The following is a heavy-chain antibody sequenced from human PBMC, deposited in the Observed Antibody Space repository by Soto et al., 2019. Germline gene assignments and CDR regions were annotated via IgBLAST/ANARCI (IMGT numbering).Heavy chain of an antibody. Sequence: LSLTCTVSGGSISSSSYYWGWIRQPPGKGLEWIGSIYYSGSTYYNPSLKSRVTISVDTSKNQFSLKLSSVTAADTAVYYCARLYDFWSGYQYDWGQGTLVTVSS. CDR3: ARLYDFWSGYQYD. V-gene: IGHV4-39*01. J-gene: IGHJ4*02. CDR1: GGSISSSSYY. D-gene: IGHD3-3*01. CDR2: IYYSGST.